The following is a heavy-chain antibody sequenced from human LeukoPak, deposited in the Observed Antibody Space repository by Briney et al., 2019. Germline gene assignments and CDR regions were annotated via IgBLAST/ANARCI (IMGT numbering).Heavy chain of an antibody. CDR2: INPNSGGT. Sequence: GASVKVSCKASGYTFTGYYMHWVRQAPGQGLEWMGRINPNSGGTNYAQKFQGRVTMTRDTSISTAYMELSRLRSDDTAVYYCARVTMIVVDDALDIWGQGTMVTVSS. D-gene: IGHD3-22*01. J-gene: IGHJ3*02. CDR1: GYTFTGYY. V-gene: IGHV1-2*06. CDR3: ARVTMIVVDDALDI.